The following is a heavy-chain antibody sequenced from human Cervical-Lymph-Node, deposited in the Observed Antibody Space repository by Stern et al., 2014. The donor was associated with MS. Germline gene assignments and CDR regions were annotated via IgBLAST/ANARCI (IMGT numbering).Heavy chain of an antibody. D-gene: IGHD1-14*01. V-gene: IGHV1-69*01. CDR2: IIPVFGTP. Sequence: VQLVQSGAEVQKPGSSVKVSCKASGDTSNTDAIHWVRQAPGQGLGWMGGIIPVFGTPVYAQRFKGRVSIAADESTATDYMELSSLRSDDTAVYYCARGASSAAWYKHAVDVWGQGTTVTVSS. J-gene: IGHJ6*02. CDR1: GDTSNTDA. CDR3: ARGASSAAWYKHAVDV.